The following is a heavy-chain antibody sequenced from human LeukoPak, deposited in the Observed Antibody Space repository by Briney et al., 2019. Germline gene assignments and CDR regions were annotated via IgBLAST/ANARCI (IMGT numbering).Heavy chain of an antibody. V-gene: IGHV4-59*01. J-gene: IGHJ4*02. D-gene: IGHD6-13*01. CDR3: ARGSSWPYYFDY. Sequence: SETLSLTCTVSGGSISSYYWSWIRRPPGKGLEWIGYIYYSGSTNYNPSLKSRVTISVDTSKNQFSLKLSSVTAADTVVYYCARGSSWPYYFDYWGQGTLVTVSS. CDR2: IYYSGST. CDR1: GGSISSYY.